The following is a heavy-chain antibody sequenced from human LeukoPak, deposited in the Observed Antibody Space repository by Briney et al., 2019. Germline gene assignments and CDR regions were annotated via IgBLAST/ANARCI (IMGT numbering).Heavy chain of an antibody. Sequence: SETLSLTCTVSGGSISSHYWSWIRQPAGKGLEWIGRIYTSGSTNYNPSLKSRVTMSVDTSKNQFSLKLSSVTAADTAVYYCARDLEDCSGGSCYRPGVDKNAFDIWGQGTMVTVSS. CDR1: GGSISSHY. CDR2: IYTSGST. V-gene: IGHV4-4*07. CDR3: ARDLEDCSGGSCYRPGVDKNAFDI. J-gene: IGHJ3*02. D-gene: IGHD2-15*01.